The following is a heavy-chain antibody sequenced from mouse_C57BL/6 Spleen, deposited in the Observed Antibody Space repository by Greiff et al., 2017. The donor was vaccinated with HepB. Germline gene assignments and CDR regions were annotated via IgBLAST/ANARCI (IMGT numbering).Heavy chain of an antibody. CDR1: GFTFSSYA. CDR3: ARAPAYYSNYGYFDV. J-gene: IGHJ1*03. V-gene: IGHV5-4*03. CDR2: ISDGGSYT. Sequence: EVKLVESGGGLVKPGGSLKLSCAASGFTFSSYAMSWVRQTPEKRLEWVATISDGGSYTYYPDNVKGRFTISRDNAKNNLYLQMSHLKSEDTAMYYCARAPAYYSNYGYFDVWGTGTTVTVSS. D-gene: IGHD2-5*01.